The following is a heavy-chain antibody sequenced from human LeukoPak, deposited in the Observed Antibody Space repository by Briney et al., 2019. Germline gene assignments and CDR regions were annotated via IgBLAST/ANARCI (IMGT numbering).Heavy chain of an antibody. CDR1: GGSISSYY. Sequence: PSETLSLTCTVSGGSISSYYWSWIRQPPGKGLEWIGYIYYSGSTNYSPSLKSRVTISVDTSKNQFSLKLSSVTAADTAVYYCARGRGYCSSTSCPPYYYYGMDVWGQGTTVTVSS. CDR2: IYYSGST. D-gene: IGHD2-2*01. V-gene: IGHV4-59*01. J-gene: IGHJ6*02. CDR3: ARGRGYCSSTSCPPYYYYGMDV.